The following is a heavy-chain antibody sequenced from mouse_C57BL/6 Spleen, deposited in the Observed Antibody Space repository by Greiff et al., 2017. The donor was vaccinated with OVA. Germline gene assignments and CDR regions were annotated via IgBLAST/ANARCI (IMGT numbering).Heavy chain of an antibody. Sequence: VKLQESGAELMKPGASVKLSCKATGYTFTGYWIEWVKQRTGPGLEWIGEILPGSGSTNYNEKVKGKDTFPADTSASTAYMQLSSLTTEDSAIDYCARDYSSWFAYWGQGTLVTVSA. V-gene: IGHV1-9*01. J-gene: IGHJ3*01. CDR3: ARDYSSWFAY. CDR1: GYTFTGYW. D-gene: IGHD2-12*01. CDR2: ILPGSGST.